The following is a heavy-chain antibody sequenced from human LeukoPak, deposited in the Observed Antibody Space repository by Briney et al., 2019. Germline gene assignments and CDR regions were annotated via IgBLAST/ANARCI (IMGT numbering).Heavy chain of an antibody. V-gene: IGHV3-9*01. CDR3: AKGPDYYGSGSYYRYALDY. J-gene: IGHJ4*02. Sequence: TGGSLRLSCAASGFTFDDYAMHWVRQAPGKGLEWVSGISWNSGSIGYADSVKGRFTISRDNAKNSLYLQMNSLRAEDRALYYCAKGPDYYGSGSYYRYALDYWGQGTLVTVSS. D-gene: IGHD3-10*01. CDR1: GFTFDDYA. CDR2: ISWNSGSI.